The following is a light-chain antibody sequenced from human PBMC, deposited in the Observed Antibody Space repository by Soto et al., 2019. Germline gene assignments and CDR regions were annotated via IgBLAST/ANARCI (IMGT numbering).Light chain of an antibody. J-gene: IGKJ2*03. CDR1: QSISTY. V-gene: IGKV1-39*01. Sequence: DIQMTQSPSSLSASVGDRVTISCRASQSISTYLNWYQQKPGTAPKLLIYRASSVKSGVPPRFSGSGSGRDFTLTISSLXXXXXXXXXXQHSYS. CDR3: QHSYS. CDR2: RAS.